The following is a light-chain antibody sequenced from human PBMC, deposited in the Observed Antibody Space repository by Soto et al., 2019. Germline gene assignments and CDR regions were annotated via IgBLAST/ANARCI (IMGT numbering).Light chain of an antibody. J-gene: IGLJ3*02. Sequence: QSVLTQSPSASGTPGQRVTISCSGSSSNIGSNTVNWYQQVPGTAPRLLIYSTNLRPSGVPDRFSGSKSGTSASLAISGRQSEDEADYYCAAWDDSLSGPVFGGGTKLTVL. V-gene: IGLV1-44*01. CDR3: AAWDDSLSGPV. CDR2: STN. CDR1: SSNIGSNT.